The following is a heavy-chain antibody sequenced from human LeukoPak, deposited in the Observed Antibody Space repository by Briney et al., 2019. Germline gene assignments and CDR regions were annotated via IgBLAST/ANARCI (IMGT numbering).Heavy chain of an antibody. Sequence: GASVKVSCKASGGTFSSYAISWVRQAPGQGLEWMGRIIPILGITNYAQKFQGRVTITADKSTSTAYMELSSLRSEDTAVYYCARDELLWLGETFDGMDVWGQGTTVTVSS. V-gene: IGHV1-69*04. CDR3: ARDELLWLGETFDGMDV. J-gene: IGHJ6*02. CDR2: IIPILGIT. CDR1: GGTFSSYA. D-gene: IGHD3-10*01.